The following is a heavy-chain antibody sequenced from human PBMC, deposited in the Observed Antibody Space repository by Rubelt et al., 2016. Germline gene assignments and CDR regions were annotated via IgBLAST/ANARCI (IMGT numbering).Heavy chain of an antibody. CDR2: INHSGST. Sequence: GGSFSGYYWSWIRQPPGKGLEWIGEINHSGSTNYNPSLKSRVTISVDRSKNQFSLKLSSVTAADTAVYYCARASIAVAAFDYWGQGTLVTVSS. J-gene: IGHJ4*02. CDR3: ARASIAVAAFDY. CDR1: GGSFSGYY. D-gene: IGHD6-19*01. V-gene: IGHV4-34*01.